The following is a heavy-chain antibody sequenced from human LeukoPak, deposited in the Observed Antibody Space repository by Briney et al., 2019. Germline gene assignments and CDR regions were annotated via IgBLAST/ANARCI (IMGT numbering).Heavy chain of an antibody. CDR2: ISAYNGNT. CDR1: GYTFTSYG. V-gene: IGHV1-18*01. CDR3: VRTRWWELLGEY. Sequence: ASVKVSCKASGYTFTSYGISWVRQAPGQGLEWMGWISAYNGNTNYAQKLQGRDTMTTDTSTSTAYMELRSLRSDDTAVHCCVRTRWWELLGEYWGQGTLVTVSS. D-gene: IGHD1-26*01. J-gene: IGHJ4*02.